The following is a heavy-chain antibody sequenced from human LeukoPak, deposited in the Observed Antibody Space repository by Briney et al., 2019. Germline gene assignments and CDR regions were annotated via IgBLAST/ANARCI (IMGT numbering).Heavy chain of an antibody. CDR3: ARDPYIVNPKDNDAFDI. J-gene: IGHJ3*02. CDR1: GYTFTGYY. D-gene: IGHD2/OR15-2a*01. CDR2: INPNSGGT. Sequence: GASVKVSCKASGYTFTGYYMHWVRQAPGKGLEWMGWINPNSGGTNYAQKFQGRVTMTRDTSISTAYMELSRLRSDDTAVYYCARDPYIVNPKDNDAFDIWGQGTMVTVSS. V-gene: IGHV1-2*02.